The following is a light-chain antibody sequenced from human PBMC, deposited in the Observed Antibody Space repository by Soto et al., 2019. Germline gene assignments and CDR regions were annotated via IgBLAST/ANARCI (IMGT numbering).Light chain of an antibody. CDR2: GAS. J-gene: IGKJ5*01. Sequence: ESVLTQSPGTLSLSPGERATLSCRASQSVSSRLAWYQQKPGQAPRLLISGASSRATGIPDRFSGSGSATDFTLTISRLEPEDFALYYCQQYGSSPITFGQGTRLEIK. CDR1: QSVSSR. V-gene: IGKV3-20*01. CDR3: QQYGSSPIT.